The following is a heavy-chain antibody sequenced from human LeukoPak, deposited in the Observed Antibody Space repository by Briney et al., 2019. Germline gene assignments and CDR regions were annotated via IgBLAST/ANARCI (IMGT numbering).Heavy chain of an antibody. CDR3: ARWVGATTRYFDY. V-gene: IGHV4-39*07. Sequence: SETLSLXCSVSGGSISTSSYYWGWIRQPPGKGLEWIGSIYHSGSTYYNPSLKSRVTISVDTSKNQFSLKLSSVTAADTAVYYCARWVGATTRYFDYWGQGTLVTVSS. J-gene: IGHJ4*02. D-gene: IGHD1-26*01. CDR2: IYHSGST. CDR1: GGSISTSSYY.